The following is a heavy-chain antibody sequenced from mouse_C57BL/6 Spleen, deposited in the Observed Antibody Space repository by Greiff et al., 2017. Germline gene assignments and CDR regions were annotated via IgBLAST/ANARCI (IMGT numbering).Heavy chain of an antibody. D-gene: IGHD2-4*01. J-gene: IGHJ2*01. CDR2: IDPENGDT. Sequence: VQLQQSGAELVRPGASVKLSCTASGFNIKDDYMHWVKQRPEHGLEWIGWIDPENGDTEYASKFQGKATITAATSSTTAYLQLSSLTSEDTAVYYCTTDDYDGGDYFDYWGQGTTLTVSS. V-gene: IGHV14-4*01. CDR1: GFNIKDDY. CDR3: TTDDYDGGDYFDY.